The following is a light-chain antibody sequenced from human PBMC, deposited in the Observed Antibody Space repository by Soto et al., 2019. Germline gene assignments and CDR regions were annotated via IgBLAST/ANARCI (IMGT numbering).Light chain of an antibody. CDR2: DAF. V-gene: IGKV3-15*01. CDR3: QQYNNWPLG. J-gene: IGKJ4*01. Sequence: EITMTQSPATLSVSPGERATLSCRASQNINNKIAWYQQKPGQAPRLLMSDAFTRATGIPARFSGSGSGTEFTLTISSLQSEDFAVYYCQQYNNWPLGFGGGTKVEIK. CDR1: QNINNK.